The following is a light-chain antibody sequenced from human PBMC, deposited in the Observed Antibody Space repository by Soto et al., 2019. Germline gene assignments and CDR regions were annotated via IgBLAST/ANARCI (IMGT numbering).Light chain of an antibody. CDR1: QTVNNNY. J-gene: IGKJ4*01. CDR2: GAS. CDR3: QQYGTSPPLT. V-gene: IGKV3-20*01. Sequence: EIVLMQSPGTLSLSPGERATLSCRASQTVNNNYLAWYQQKHGQAPRLLIDGASSRATGIPDRFSGSGSGTDFTLTISRLEPEDFAVYYCQQYGTSPPLTFGGGTKVEIK.